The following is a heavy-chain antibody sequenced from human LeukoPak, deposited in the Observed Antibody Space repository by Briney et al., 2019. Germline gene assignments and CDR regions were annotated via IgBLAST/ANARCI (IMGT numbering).Heavy chain of an antibody. Sequence: ASVKASCKASGYTFTGYYMHWARQAPGQGLEWMGWINPNSGGTNYAQKFQGRVTMTRDTSISTAYMELSRLRSDDTAVYYCARAYIVVVPAAISWFDPWGQGTLVTVSS. D-gene: IGHD2-2*02. V-gene: IGHV1-2*02. CDR3: ARAYIVVVPAAISWFDP. J-gene: IGHJ5*02. CDR2: INPNSGGT. CDR1: GYTFTGYY.